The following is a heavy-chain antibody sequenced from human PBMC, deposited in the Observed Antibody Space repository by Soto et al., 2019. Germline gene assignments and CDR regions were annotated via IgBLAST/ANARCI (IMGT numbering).Heavy chain of an antibody. CDR1: GGTFNTYA. CDR3: AKEAGDH. J-gene: IGHJ4*02. Sequence: QMQLVQSGAEVKERGSSVKISCKTSGGTFNTYALTWVRQAPGQGLEWIGGIIPIFGIKNVAQRFQGRVTINADESLTTAYMEMTSLRSDDTAVYYCAKEAGDHWGQATLVTVSS. D-gene: IGHD3-10*01. CDR2: IIPIFGIK. V-gene: IGHV1-69*01.